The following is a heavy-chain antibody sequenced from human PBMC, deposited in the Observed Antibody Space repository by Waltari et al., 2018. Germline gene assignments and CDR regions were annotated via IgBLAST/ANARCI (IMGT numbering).Heavy chain of an antibody. Sequence: QLQLQESGSGLVKPSQTLSLTCAVSGGSISSGGYSWSWIRQPPGKGLEWIGYIYPSGGTYYNPSLKSRVTISVDRSKNQFSLKLSSVTAADTAVYYCARSPYYYDSSGYYRGVDAFDIWGQGTMVTVSS. CDR3: ARSPYYYDSSGYYRGVDAFDI. CDR2: IYPSGGT. CDR1: GGSISSGGYS. V-gene: IGHV4-30-2*01. D-gene: IGHD3-22*01. J-gene: IGHJ3*02.